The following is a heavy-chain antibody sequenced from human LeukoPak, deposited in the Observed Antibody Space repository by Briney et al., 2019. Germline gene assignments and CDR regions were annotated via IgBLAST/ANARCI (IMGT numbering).Heavy chain of an antibody. CDR2: ISYDGSNK. D-gene: IGHD6-13*01. J-gene: IGHJ4*02. CDR3: ARGGSGSWYIDY. CDR1: GFTFSSYA. Sequence: GGSLRLSCAASGFTFSSYAMHWVRQAPGKGLEWVAAISYDGSNKYYADSVKGRFTISRDNSKNTLYLQMNSLRAEDTAVYYCARGGSGSWYIDYWGQGALVTVSS. V-gene: IGHV3-30-3*01.